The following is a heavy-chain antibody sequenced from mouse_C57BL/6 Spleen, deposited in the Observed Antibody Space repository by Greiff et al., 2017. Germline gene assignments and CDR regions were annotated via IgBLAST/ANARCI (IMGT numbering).Heavy chain of an antibody. Sequence: QVQLQQPGTELVKPGASVKLSCKASGYTFTSYWMHWVKQRPGQGLEWIGNINPSNGGTNYNEKFKRKATLTVDKSSSTAYLQLSSRTSEDSAVYYCAREAYYYGSSYGFAYWGQGTLVTVSA. CDR3: AREAYYYGSSYGFAY. D-gene: IGHD1-1*01. CDR1: GYTFTSYW. CDR2: INPSNGGT. J-gene: IGHJ3*01. V-gene: IGHV1-53*01.